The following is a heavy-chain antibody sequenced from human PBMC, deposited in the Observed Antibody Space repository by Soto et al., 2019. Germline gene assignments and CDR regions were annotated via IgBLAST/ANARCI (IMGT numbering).Heavy chain of an antibody. D-gene: IGHD1-1*01. Sequence: EVQLLESGGGLVQPGGSLRLSCAASGFTFSSYAMSWVRQAPGKGLEWVSVSSGSGGRTYYADSVKGRFTISRDNSKNTLYLQMNSLRAEDTAVYYCAKHNPHTTGTTDFDYWGQGTLVTVSS. V-gene: IGHV3-23*01. CDR1: GFTFSSYA. CDR3: AKHNPHTTGTTDFDY. CDR2: SSGSGGRT. J-gene: IGHJ4*02.